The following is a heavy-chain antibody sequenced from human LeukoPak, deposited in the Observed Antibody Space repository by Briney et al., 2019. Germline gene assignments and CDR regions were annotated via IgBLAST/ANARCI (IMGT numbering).Heavy chain of an antibody. V-gene: IGHV3-11*01. J-gene: IGHJ3*02. CDR3: ARDGPLHYGGNSIHDAFDI. D-gene: IGHD4-23*01. CDR1: GFTFSDYY. CDR2: ISSSGSTI. Sequence: GGSLRLSCAASGFTFSDYYMSWIRQAPGKGLEWVSYISSSGSTIYYADSVKGRFTISRDNAKNSLYLQMNSLRAEDTAVYYCARDGPLHYGGNSIHDAFDIWGQGTMVTVSS.